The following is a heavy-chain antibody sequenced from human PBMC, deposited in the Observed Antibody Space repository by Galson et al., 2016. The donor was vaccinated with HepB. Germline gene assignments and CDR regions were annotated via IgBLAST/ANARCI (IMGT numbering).Heavy chain of an antibody. CDR3: AKEGFCTGSACYLPPDH. CDR1: GFPFSSYA. Sequence: SLRLSCAASGFPFSSYAMSWVRQAPGKGLEWVAHMSGSGDTTIYAASVRGRFTISRDNSENTLFLQMDRLTGEDTAVYYCAKEGFCTGSACYLPPDHWGHGTPVTVSS. J-gene: IGHJ4*01. D-gene: IGHD2-8*02. V-gene: IGHV3-23*01. CDR2: MSGSGDTT.